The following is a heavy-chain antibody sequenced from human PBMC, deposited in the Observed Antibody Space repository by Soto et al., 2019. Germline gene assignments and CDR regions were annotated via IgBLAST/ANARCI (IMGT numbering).Heavy chain of an antibody. V-gene: IGHV1-69*02. CDR1: GGTFSSYT. CDR2: IIPILGIA. D-gene: IGHD5-12*01. CDR3: ARGKWRAWFDP. J-gene: IGHJ5*02. Sequence: QVQLVQSGAEVKKPGSSVKVSCKASGGTFSSYTISWVRQAPGQGLEWMGRIIPILGIANYAQKFQGRVTXTXAKSTRTAYMELGSLRSEDTAVYYCARGKWRAWFDPWGQGTLVTVSS.